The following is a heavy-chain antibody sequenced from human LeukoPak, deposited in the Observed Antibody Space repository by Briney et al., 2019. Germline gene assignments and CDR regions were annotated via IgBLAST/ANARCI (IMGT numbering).Heavy chain of an antibody. Sequence: SSETLSLTCTVSGDSISIYYWNWIRQPPGKGLEWIGYIYYSGSTNYNPALKSRVTISVDTSKNQFSLKLTSVTAADTAVYYCARARSYSSSSGHFDYWGQGTLVTVSS. CDR1: GDSISIYY. V-gene: IGHV4-59*01. D-gene: IGHD6-6*01. CDR3: ARARSYSSSSGHFDY. CDR2: IYYSGST. J-gene: IGHJ4*02.